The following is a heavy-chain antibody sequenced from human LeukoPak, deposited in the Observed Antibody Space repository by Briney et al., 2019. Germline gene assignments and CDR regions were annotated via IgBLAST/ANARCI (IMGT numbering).Heavy chain of an antibody. V-gene: IGHV3-30-3*01. CDR3: TRDPLSSSQRGYFDY. Sequence: HPGRSLRLSCAASGFTFSSYAMHWVRQAPGKGLEWLAVISYDASNKYYADSVKGRFTISRDNSKNTPYLQMNSLRTDDTAVYYCTRDPLSSSQRGYFDYWGQGTLVTVSS. CDR1: GFTFSSYA. D-gene: IGHD6-13*01. J-gene: IGHJ4*02. CDR2: ISYDASNK.